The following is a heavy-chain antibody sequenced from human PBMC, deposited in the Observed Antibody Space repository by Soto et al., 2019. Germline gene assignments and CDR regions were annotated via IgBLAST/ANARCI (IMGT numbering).Heavy chain of an antibody. CDR3: ARIYGTYYDILTGLWGGHFDY. CDR2: IDPSDSYT. Sequence: PGESLKISCKGSGYSFTSYWISWVRQMPGKGLEWMGRIDPSDSYTNYSPSFQGHVTISADTSTSTIYIELSSLRSEDTAVFYCARIYGTYYDILTGLWGGHFDYWGQGTQVTVSS. CDR1: GYSFTSYW. V-gene: IGHV5-10-1*01. D-gene: IGHD3-9*01. J-gene: IGHJ4*02.